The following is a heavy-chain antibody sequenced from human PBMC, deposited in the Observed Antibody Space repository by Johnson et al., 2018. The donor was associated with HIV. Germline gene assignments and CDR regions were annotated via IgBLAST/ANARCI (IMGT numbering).Heavy chain of an antibody. J-gene: IGHJ3*02. D-gene: IGHD6-19*01. V-gene: IGHV3-11*01. CDR2: ISSSGSTI. Sequence: QVQLVESGGGLVKPGGSLRLSCAASGFTFSDYYMSWIRQAPGKGLEWVSYISSSGSTIYYADSVKGRFTISRDNSNNTLYLQMNSLRAEDTAVYYCARHKAVADAFDIWGQGTMVTVSS. CDR3: ARHKAVADAFDI. CDR1: GFTFSDYY.